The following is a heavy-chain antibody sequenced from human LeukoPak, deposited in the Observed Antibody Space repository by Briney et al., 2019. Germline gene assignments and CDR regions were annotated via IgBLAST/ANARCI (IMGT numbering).Heavy chain of an antibody. D-gene: IGHD1-26*01. CDR3: ARHRGGSYYENIYFDY. CDR2: IYYSGST. J-gene: IGHJ4*02. Sequence: SETLSLTCTVSGGSISSYYWSWIPQPPGKGLEWIGYIYYSGSTNYNPSLKSRVTISVDTSKNQFSLKLSSVTAADTAVYYCARHRGGSYYENIYFDYWGQGTLVTVSS. CDR1: GGSISSYY. V-gene: IGHV4-59*08.